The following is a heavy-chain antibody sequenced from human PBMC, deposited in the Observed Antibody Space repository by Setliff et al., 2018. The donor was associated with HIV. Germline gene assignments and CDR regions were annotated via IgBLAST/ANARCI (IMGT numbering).Heavy chain of an antibody. Sequence: PGGSLRLSCAASGFSFDDYAMHWVRQAPGQGLEWVSGISWNIFNIAYADSVKGRFTISRDNAKNSLYLQMNSLRGEDTALYYCAKEGRVTTAFDLWGQGTLVTVSS. V-gene: IGHV3-9*01. CDR2: ISWNIFNI. J-gene: IGHJ5*02. D-gene: IGHD1-1*01. CDR1: GFSFDDYA. CDR3: AKEGRVTTAFDL.